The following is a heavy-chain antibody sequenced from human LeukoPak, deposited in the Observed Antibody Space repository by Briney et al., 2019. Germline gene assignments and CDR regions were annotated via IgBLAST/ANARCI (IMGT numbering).Heavy chain of an antibody. D-gene: IGHD6-19*01. J-gene: IGHJ4*02. V-gene: IGHV3-30*18. CDR3: AKERAFSGYSSGWFFDY. Sequence: GGSLRLSCAASGFTFSSYGTHWVRQAPGKGLEWVAVISYDGSNKYYADSVKGRFTISRDNSKNTLCLQMNSLRAEDTAVYYCAKERAFSGYSSGWFFDYWGQGTLVTVSS. CDR2: ISYDGSNK. CDR1: GFTFSSYG.